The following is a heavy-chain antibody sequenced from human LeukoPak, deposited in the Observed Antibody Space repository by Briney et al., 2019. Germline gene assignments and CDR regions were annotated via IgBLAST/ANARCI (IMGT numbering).Heavy chain of an antibody. Sequence: PSETLSLTCTVSGVSISSYYWSWIRQPPGKGLEWIGYIYYSGSTRYNPSLKSRVTISIDTSKNQFSLNLSSVTAADTAVYYCSRENGAFSPFGYWGQGTLVTVPS. CDR1: GVSISSYY. CDR2: IYYSGST. D-gene: IGHD2-8*01. V-gene: IGHV4-59*12. CDR3: SRENGAFSPFGY. J-gene: IGHJ4*02.